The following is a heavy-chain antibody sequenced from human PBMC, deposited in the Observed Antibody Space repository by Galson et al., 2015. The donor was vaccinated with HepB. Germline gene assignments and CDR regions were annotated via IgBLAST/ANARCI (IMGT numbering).Heavy chain of an antibody. D-gene: IGHD5-18*01. J-gene: IGHJ4*02. CDR1: GFSLTTSGVG. Sequence: PALVKPTQTLTLTCTFSGFSLTTSGVGVGWIRPPPGKALEWLALIYWNDGESYSPSLRSRLTVTKDTSQNRVVFNMTNMEPVDTATYFCARKRGSSSLGGFDFWGQGTLVTVSS. CDR3: ARKRGSSSLGGFDF. V-gene: IGHV2-5*01. CDR2: IYWNDGE.